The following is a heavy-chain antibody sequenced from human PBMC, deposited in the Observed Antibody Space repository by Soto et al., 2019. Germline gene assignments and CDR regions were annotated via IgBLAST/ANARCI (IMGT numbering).Heavy chain of an antibody. V-gene: IGHV3-30*18. D-gene: IGHD5-12*01. CDR3: AKERRYSFDAFDI. Sequence: QEQLVESGGGVVQAGRSLRLSCAASGFTFNFFGMHWVRQAPGKGLEWVAVISYDGSEKYYADSVKGRFTMSRDNSKKMVYLEMSSLRHEDKSVYYCAKERRYSFDAFDIWGHGTMVTVSS. CDR1: GFTFNFFG. CDR2: ISYDGSEK. J-gene: IGHJ3*02.